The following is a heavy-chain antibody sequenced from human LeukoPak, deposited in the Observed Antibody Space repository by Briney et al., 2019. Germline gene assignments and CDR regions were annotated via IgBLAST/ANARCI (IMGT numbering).Heavy chain of an antibody. V-gene: IGHV3-66*01. J-gene: IGHJ4*02. CDR3: ATEGY. CDR1: GFTVSSNY. Sequence: TGGSLRLSCAASGFTVSSNYMIWVRQAPWKGLEWVSTIYSGGSTYYADSVKGRFTISRDNSKNTLFLQMNSLSAGDTAVYYCATEGYWGQGTLVTVSS. CDR2: IYSGGST.